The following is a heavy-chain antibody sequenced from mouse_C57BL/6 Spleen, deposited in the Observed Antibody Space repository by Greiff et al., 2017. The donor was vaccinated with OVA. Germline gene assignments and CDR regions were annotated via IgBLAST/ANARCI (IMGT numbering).Heavy chain of an antibody. CDR1: GFTFSSYG. CDR3: ARHMEYYFDY. CDR2: ISSGGSYT. J-gene: IGHJ2*01. D-gene: IGHD1-1*02. Sequence: EVQLVESGGDLVKPGGSLKLSCAASGFTFSSYGMSWVRQTPDKRLEWVATISSGGSYTYYPDSVKGRFTISRDNAKNTLYLQMSSLKSEDTAMYYCARHMEYYFDYWGQGTTLTVSS. V-gene: IGHV5-6*01.